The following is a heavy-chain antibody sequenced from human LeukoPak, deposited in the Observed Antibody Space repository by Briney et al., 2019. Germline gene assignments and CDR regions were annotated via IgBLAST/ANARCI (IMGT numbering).Heavy chain of an antibody. J-gene: IGHJ4*02. CDR3: ARGREGATLPHFDY. CDR1: GGSISSYY. V-gene: IGHV4-4*07. CDR2: IYTSGST. D-gene: IGHD1-26*01. Sequence: SETLSLTCTVSGGSISSYYWSWIRQPAGKGLEWIGRIYTSGSTNYNPSLKSRVTISVDTSKNQFSLKLSSVTAADTAVYYCARGREGATLPHFDYWGQGTLVTVSS.